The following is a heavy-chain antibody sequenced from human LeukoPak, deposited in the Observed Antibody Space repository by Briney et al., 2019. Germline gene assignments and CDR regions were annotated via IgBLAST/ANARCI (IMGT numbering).Heavy chain of an antibody. CDR1: GGSISSYY. CDR2: IYYSGST. D-gene: IGHD5-24*01. CDR3: ASSRRDGYNAYYYMDV. V-gene: IGHV4-59*01. Sequence: SETLSLTCTVSGGSISSYYWSWIRQPPGKGLEWIGHIYYSGSTNYNPSLKSRVTISVDTSKNQFSLKLSSVTAADTAVYYCASSRRDGYNAYYYMDVWGKGTTVTISS. J-gene: IGHJ6*03.